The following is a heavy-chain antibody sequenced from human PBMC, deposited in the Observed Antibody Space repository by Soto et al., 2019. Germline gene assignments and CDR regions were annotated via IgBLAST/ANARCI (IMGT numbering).Heavy chain of an antibody. CDR1: GFTFSSYA. V-gene: IGHV3-23*01. J-gene: IGHJ4*02. CDR3: ARNCGGDCYTNFDY. Sequence: EVQLLESGGGLVQPGGSLRLSCAASGFTFSSYAMSWVRQAPGRGLGLVSAISGSGGTTYYGDSVRGRFTVSRDNSRDTLYLQMNSLRADDTALYYCARNCGGDCYTNFDYWGQGTLVTVSS. CDR2: ISGSGGTT. D-gene: IGHD2-21*02.